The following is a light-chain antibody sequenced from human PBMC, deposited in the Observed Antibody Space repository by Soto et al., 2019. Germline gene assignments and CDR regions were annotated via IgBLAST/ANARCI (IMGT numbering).Light chain of an antibody. Sequence: IGWTHSAGTLSLSPGERATLSCRASQSVSNNLAWYQQKPGQAPRLVIYGASSRATGIPDRFSASGSGTDFTLTLRRLEPEDFAVYYCQQYSSSPLTFGQGTKVDIK. J-gene: IGKJ1*01. CDR2: GAS. CDR3: QQYSSSPLT. V-gene: IGKV3-20*01. CDR1: QSVSNN.